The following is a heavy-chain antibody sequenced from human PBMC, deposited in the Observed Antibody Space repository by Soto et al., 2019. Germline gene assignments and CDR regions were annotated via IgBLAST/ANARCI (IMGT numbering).Heavy chain of an antibody. CDR1: GYTFTSYY. V-gene: IGHV1-46*01. Sequence: ASVKVSCKASGYTFTSYYMHWVRQAPGQGLEWMGIINPSGGSTRYAQKFQGRVTMTGDTSTSTVYMELGSLRSEDTAVYYCANDPGYSLDYWGQGTQVTVSS. CDR2: INPSGGST. J-gene: IGHJ4*02. CDR3: ANDPGYSLDY. D-gene: IGHD5-12*01.